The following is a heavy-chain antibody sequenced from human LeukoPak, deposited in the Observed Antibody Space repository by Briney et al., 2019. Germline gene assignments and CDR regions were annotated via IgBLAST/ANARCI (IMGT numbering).Heavy chain of an antibody. D-gene: IGHD3-3*01. J-gene: IGHJ4*02. CDR2: IYYSGST. CDR1: GGSISSSSYY. CDR3: ARGIWSGYYYFDY. Sequence: SETLSLTCTVSGGSISSSSYYWGWIRQPPGKGLEWIGSIYYSGSTYYNPSLKSRVTISVDTSKNQFSLKLSSVTAADTAVYYCARGIWSGYYYFDYWGQGTLVTVSS. V-gene: IGHV4-39*01.